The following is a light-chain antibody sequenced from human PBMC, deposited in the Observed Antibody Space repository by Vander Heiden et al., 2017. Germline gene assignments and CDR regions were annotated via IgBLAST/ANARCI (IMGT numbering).Light chain of an antibody. CDR2: ENN. Sequence: QSVLPQPPSVSAAPGQKVTISCSGSNSNIGNNFVSWYQQLPGTAPKLLIYENNKRPSGIPDRFSGSKSGTSATLGITGLQTGDEADYYCGTWDTNLSGWVFGGGTKLTVL. CDR3: GTWDTNLSGWV. V-gene: IGLV1-51*02. CDR1: NSNIGNNF. J-gene: IGLJ3*02.